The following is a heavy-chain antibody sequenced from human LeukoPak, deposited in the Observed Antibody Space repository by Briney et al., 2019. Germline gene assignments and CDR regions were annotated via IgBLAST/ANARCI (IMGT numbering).Heavy chain of an antibody. Sequence: PPGGSLRLSCAASGFPFSSYWMTWVRQAPGKGLEWVANIKQDGGEKYYVDSVKGRFTISRDNAKNSVYLQMNSLRAEDTAAYYCARGIYDDYGVESSDYWGQGTLVTVSS. V-gene: IGHV3-7*01. CDR3: ARGIYDDYGVESSDY. D-gene: IGHD4-17*01. CDR1: GFPFSSYW. J-gene: IGHJ4*02. CDR2: IKQDGGEK.